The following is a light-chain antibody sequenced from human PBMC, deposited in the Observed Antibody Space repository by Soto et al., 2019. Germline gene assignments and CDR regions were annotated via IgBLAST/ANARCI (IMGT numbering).Light chain of an antibody. V-gene: IGKV1-39*01. J-gene: IGKJ1*01. CDR3: QQSYSTPWT. CDR1: QSIAKF. Sequence: DIQMTQSPSSPSASVGDRVTITCRTSQSIAKFLNWYQQKPGKAPKVLIYGASSLQTGVPSRFSGSGSGTDFTLTISSLQPEDFATYYCQQSYSTPWTFGQGTKVEIK. CDR2: GAS.